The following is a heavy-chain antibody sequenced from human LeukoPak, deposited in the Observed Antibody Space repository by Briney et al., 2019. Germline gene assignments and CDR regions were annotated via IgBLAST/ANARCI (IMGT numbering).Heavy chain of an antibody. CDR2: ISGSGSGT. J-gene: IGHJ4*02. Sequence: GGALPLSRAASGCSFSRYALILVREAAGPGLESVAAISGSGSGTYFADSVEGRFTISRDNSKNTLYLQMNSLRAEDTAVYYCAAPRSGYSGYEPFDYWGQGTLVTVSS. V-gene: IGHV3-23*01. D-gene: IGHD5-12*01. CDR1: GCSFSRYA. CDR3: AAPRSGYSGYEPFDY.